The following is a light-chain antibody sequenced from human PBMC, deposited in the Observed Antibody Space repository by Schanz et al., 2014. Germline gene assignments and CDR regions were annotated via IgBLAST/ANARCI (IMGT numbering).Light chain of an antibody. V-gene: IGLV2-14*03. CDR3: SSNVGSNNFQ. CDR2: DVS. Sequence: QSALTQPASVSGSPGQSITISCTGTSSDVGRYNFVSWYQQHPDKAPKLMIYDVSNRPSGVSNRFSGSKSANTASLTVSGLQAEDEAEYYCSSNVGSNNFQFGGGTKLTVL. CDR1: SSDVGRYNF. J-gene: IGLJ3*02.